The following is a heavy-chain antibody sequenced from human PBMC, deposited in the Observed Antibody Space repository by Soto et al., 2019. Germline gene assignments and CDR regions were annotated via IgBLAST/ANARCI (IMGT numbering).Heavy chain of an antibody. CDR1: GGTFSSYA. CDR2: IIPFLGTA. J-gene: IGHJ5*02. Sequence: QVQLVQSGAEVKKPGSSVKVSCKTSGGTFSSYAVSWVRQAPGQGLEWMGGIIPFLGTANYAQKFQGRVTITADKSTSTAYMELSSLRSEDTAVYYCAREVIPAAIPINCIDPWGQGTLVTVSS. D-gene: IGHD2-2*02. V-gene: IGHV1-69*06. CDR3: AREVIPAAIPINCIDP.